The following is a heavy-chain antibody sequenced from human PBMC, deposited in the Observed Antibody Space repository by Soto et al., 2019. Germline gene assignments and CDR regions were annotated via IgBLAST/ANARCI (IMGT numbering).Heavy chain of an antibody. CDR3: ATGEGYCTKGVCYTSDY. Sequence: QVQLVESGGGVVQPGRSLRLSCAASGFTFSSYGMHWVRQAPGKGLEWVAVISYDGSNKYYADSVKGRFTISRVNSKNTLYLQMNSLRAEDTAVYYCATGEGYCTKGVCYTSDYWGQGTLVTVSS. CDR2: ISYDGSNK. CDR1: GFTFSSYG. V-gene: IGHV3-30*03. J-gene: IGHJ4*02. D-gene: IGHD2-8*01.